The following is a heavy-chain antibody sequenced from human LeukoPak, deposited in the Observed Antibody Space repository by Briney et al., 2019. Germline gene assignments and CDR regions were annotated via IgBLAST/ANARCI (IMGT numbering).Heavy chain of an antibody. D-gene: IGHD6-19*01. CDR1: GLTFDDYA. V-gene: IGHV3-9*01. Sequence: PGGSLRLSCAASGLTFDDYAMHWVRQAPGKGLEWVSGISWNSGSIGYADSVKGRFTISRDNAKNSLYLQMNSLRVEDTALYYCAKDSYSSGWLFDYWGQGTLVTVSS. J-gene: IGHJ4*02. CDR3: AKDSYSSGWLFDY. CDR2: ISWNSGSI.